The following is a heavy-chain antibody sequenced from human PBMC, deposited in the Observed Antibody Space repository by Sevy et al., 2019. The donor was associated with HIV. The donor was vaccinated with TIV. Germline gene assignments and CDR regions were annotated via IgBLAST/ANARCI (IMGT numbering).Heavy chain of an antibody. Sequence: ASVKVSCKVSGYTLTELSMHWVRQAPGKGLEWMGGFDPEDGETIYAQKFQGRVTITEDTSTDTAYMELSSLRSEDTAVYYCATRNYYGSGSYYFDYWGQGTLVTVSS. CDR3: ATRNYYGSGSYYFDY. D-gene: IGHD3-10*01. CDR2: FDPEDGET. V-gene: IGHV1-24*01. CDR1: GYTLTELS. J-gene: IGHJ4*02.